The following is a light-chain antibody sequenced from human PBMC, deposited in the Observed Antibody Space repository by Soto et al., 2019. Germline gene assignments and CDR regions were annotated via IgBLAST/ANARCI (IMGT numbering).Light chain of an antibody. J-gene: IGKJ2*01. CDR2: GSS. CDR3: QQYGSSPPYT. V-gene: IGKV3-20*01. CDR1: EKVSNNY. Sequence: EVVLTQSPGSLSLSPGERDTLSWRASEKVSNNYHAWYQQKPGQAPRLLIFGSSDRAAGIPDRFSGSGSGTDFTLTISRLEPEDFAVYYCQQYGSSPPYTFGQGTKLEIK.